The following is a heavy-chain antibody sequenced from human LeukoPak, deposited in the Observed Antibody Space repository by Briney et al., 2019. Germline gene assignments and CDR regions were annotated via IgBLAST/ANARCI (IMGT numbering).Heavy chain of an antibody. CDR3: AKGYCGGGSCYEDYFDS. CDR1: GFTFSNYG. J-gene: IGHJ4*02. Sequence: GGSLRLSCAAPGFTFSNYGIHWVRQAPGKGLEWVAVISYDGRSKHYADSVKGRFTISRDNSQNTLYLQMNSLRTEDTAVYSCAKGYCGGGSCYEDYFDSWGQGTLVTVSS. D-gene: IGHD2-15*01. CDR2: ISYDGRSK. V-gene: IGHV3-30*18.